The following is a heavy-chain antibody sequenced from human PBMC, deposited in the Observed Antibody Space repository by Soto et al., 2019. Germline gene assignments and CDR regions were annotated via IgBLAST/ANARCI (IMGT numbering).Heavy chain of an antibody. CDR3: ARGEGYHDSSGPFDY. V-gene: IGHV1-2*02. J-gene: IGHJ4*02. CDR1: GYTFTGYY. CDR2: INPNSGGT. Sequence: ASVKVSCKASGYTFTGYYMHWVRQAPGQGLEWMGWINPNSGGTNYAQKFQGRVTMTRDTSISTAYMELSRLRSDDTAVYYCARGEGYHDSSGPFDYWGQGTLVTVSS. D-gene: IGHD3-22*01.